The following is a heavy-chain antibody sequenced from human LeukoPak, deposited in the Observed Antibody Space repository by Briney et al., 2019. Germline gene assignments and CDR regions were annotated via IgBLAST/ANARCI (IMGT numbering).Heavy chain of an antibody. J-gene: IGHJ4*02. CDR2: ISSVSNYI. CDR3: ARGKRELPFDY. CDR1: ELSFSSYS. Sequence: GGSLRLSCAASELSFSSYSMNWVRQAPGKGLEWVSSISSVSNYIYYADSVKGRFTISRDNAKNSLYLQMNSLRAEDTAVYYCARGKRELPFDYWGQGTLVTVSS. D-gene: IGHD1-26*01. V-gene: IGHV3-21*01.